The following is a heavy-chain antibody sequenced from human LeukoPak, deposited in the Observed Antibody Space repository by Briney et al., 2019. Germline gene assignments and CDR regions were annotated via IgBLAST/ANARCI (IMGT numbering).Heavy chain of an antibody. V-gene: IGHV1-2*02. CDR2: INPNSGGT. D-gene: IGHD3-22*01. J-gene: IGHJ4*02. CDR1: GYTFTGYY. Sequence: ASVKVSCKASGYTFTGYYIHWVRQAPGQGLEWMGWINPNSGGTNYAQKFQGRVTMTRDTSISTAYMELSRLISDDTAVYYCARSPNWAMIVDYWGQGTLVTVS. CDR3: ARSPNWAMIVDY.